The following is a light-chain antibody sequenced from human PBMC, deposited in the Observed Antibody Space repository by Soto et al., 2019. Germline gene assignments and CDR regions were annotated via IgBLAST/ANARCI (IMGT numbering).Light chain of an antibody. V-gene: IGKV3-20*01. J-gene: IGKJ5*01. CDR1: QSVSNNY. CDR2: GAS. CDR3: QQYGTSPPGT. Sequence: EIVMTQSPATLSVSPGERATLSCRASQSVSNNYLAWYQQKPGQAPRLLIYGASNRATGIPDRFSGSGSGTDFTLTIRRLEPEDFAVYSCQQYGTSPPGTFGQGTRLEIK.